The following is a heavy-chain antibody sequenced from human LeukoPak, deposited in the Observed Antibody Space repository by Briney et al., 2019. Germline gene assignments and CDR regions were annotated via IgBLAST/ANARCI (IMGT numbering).Heavy chain of an antibody. J-gene: IGHJ4*02. Sequence: GGSLRLSCAASGFTFSSSAMTWVRQAPGKGLEWVSAISGSGGSTYYADSVKGRFTISRDNSKNTLYLQMNSLRAEDTAVYYCAKDEPDCSSTSCLARYFGYWGQGTLVTVTS. D-gene: IGHD2-2*01. CDR1: GFTFSSSA. CDR3: AKDEPDCSSTSCLARYFGY. CDR2: ISGSGGST. V-gene: IGHV3-23*01.